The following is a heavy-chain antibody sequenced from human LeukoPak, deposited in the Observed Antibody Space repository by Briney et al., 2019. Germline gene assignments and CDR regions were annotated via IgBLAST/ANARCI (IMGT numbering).Heavy chain of an antibody. J-gene: IGHJ4*02. CDR2: ISYTGDST. V-gene: IGHV3-23*01. Sequence: GGSLRLSCAASGFTFSSYAMNWARQAPGKGLEWVSVISYTGDSTYYADSVKGRFAISRDNSKNTLYLQMNSLRAEDTAVYYCARAVSGYYFDYWGQGALVTVSS. CDR1: GFTFSSYA. CDR3: ARAVSGYYFDY. D-gene: IGHD1-14*01.